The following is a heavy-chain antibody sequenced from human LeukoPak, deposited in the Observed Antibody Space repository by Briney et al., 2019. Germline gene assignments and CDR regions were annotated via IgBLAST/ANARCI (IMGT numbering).Heavy chain of an antibody. J-gene: IGHJ4*02. Sequence: GASVKVSCKASGYTFTSYGTSWVRQAPGQGLEWMGWISAYDGNTNYAQKLQGRVTMTTDTSTSTAYMELRSLRSDDTAVYYCARGGYYDSSGYYNYWGQGTLVTVSS. CDR3: ARGGYYDSSGYYNY. V-gene: IGHV1-18*01. CDR2: ISAYDGNT. D-gene: IGHD3-22*01. CDR1: GYTFTSYG.